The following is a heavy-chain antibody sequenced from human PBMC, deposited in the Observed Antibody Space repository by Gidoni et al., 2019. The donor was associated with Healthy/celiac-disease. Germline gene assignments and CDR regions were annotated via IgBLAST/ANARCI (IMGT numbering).Heavy chain of an antibody. J-gene: IGHJ4*02. CDR3: ASSLLLWFGELSGRFDY. D-gene: IGHD3-10*01. Sequence: QVQLQESGPGLVKPSETLSLTCTVSGGSISSYYWSWIRQPPGKGLEWIGYIYYSGSTNYNPSLKSRVTISVDTSKNQFSLKLSSVTAADTAVYYCASSLLLWFGELSGRFDYWGQGTLVTVSS. CDR2: IYYSGST. CDR1: GGSISSYY. V-gene: IGHV4-59*01.